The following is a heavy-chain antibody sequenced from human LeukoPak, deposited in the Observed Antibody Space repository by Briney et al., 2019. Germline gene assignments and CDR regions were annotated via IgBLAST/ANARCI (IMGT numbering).Heavy chain of an antibody. CDR3: AELGITMIGGV. CDR1: GFTFSAYW. J-gene: IGHJ6*04. Sequence: GGSLRLSCAASGFTFSAYWMTWVRQAPGKGLEWVAIINEGGGLKYYVDSVKGRFTISRDNAKNSLYLQMNSLRAEDTAVYYCAELGITMIGGVWGKGTTVTISS. D-gene: IGHD3-10*02. V-gene: IGHV3-7*01. CDR2: INEGGGLK.